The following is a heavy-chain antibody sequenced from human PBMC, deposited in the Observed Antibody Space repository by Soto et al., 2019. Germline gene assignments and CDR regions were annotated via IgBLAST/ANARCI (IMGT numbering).Heavy chain of an antibody. V-gene: IGHV3-48*02. CDR1: GFTFSTYS. D-gene: IGHD2-8*01. J-gene: IGHJ4*02. CDR3: ARDRDAYCSKGICAGPYFDY. CDR2: ISDNSSVI. Sequence: GGSLRLSCAASGFTFSTYSINWVRQAPGKGLEWISYISDNSSVIYYADAVKGRFTISRDNAKNSLYLQMNSLRDEDTAVYYCARDRDAYCSKGICAGPYFDYWGQGTLVTVSS.